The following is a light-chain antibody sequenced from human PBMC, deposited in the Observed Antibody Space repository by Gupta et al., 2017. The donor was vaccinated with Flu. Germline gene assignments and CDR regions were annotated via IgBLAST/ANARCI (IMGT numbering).Light chain of an antibody. CDR2: RNN. CDR3: AAWDDSLSGLV. Sequence: QSVLTQPPSASGTPGQRVTISCSGSSSNIGSNYIYWYQQLPGTAPTLLIYRNNQRPSGVPDRFSGSKSGTSASLAISGLRSEDEADYYCAAWDDSLSGLVFGGGTKLTV. J-gene: IGLJ2*01. V-gene: IGLV1-47*01. CDR1: SSNIGSNY.